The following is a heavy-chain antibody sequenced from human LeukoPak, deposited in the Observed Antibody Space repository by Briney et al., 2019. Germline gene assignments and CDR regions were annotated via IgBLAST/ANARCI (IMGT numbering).Heavy chain of an antibody. V-gene: IGHV4-34*01. J-gene: IGHJ6*02. D-gene: IGHD3-10*01. CDR2: INHSGST. CDR1: GGSFSGYY. Sequence: SETLSLTCAVYGGSFSGYYWSWIRQPPGKGLEWIGEINHSGSTNYNPSLKSRVTISVDTSKNQFSLKLSSVTAADTAVYYCARSGTVDYYYYGMTSGAKGPRSPSP. CDR3: ARSGTVDYYYYGMTS.